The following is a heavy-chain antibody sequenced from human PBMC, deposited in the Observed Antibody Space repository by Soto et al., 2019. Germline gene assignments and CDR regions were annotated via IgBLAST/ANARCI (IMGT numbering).Heavy chain of an antibody. CDR2: INPNSGGT. V-gene: IGHV1-2*04. D-gene: IGHD4-4*01. J-gene: IGHJ6*03. Sequence: ASVKVSCKASGXTFTGYYMHWVRQAPGQGLEWMGWINPNSGGTNYAQKFQGWVTMTRDTSISTAYMELSRLRSDDTAVYYCARDGSNDYYYYYMDVWGKGTTVTVSS. CDR1: GXTFTGYY. CDR3: ARDGSNDYYYYYMDV.